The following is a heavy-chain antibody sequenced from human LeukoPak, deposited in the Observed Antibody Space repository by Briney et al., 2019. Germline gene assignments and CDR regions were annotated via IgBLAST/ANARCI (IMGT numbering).Heavy chain of an antibody. D-gene: IGHD4-23*01. V-gene: IGHV3-74*01. Sequence: GGSLRLSWAASGFTFRNYWLHWVRQAPGKGLVWVSRINTDGSSTIYADSVKGRFTISRDNAKNTLYLQMNSLRAEDTAVYYCARNSWPFDSWGQGTLVTVSS. J-gene: IGHJ4*02. CDR2: INTDGSST. CDR1: GFTFRNYW. CDR3: ARNSWPFDS.